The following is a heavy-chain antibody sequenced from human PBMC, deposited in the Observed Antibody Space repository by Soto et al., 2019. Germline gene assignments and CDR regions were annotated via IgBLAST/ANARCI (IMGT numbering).Heavy chain of an antibody. CDR3: ATYDAVAGTAIFDY. J-gene: IGHJ4*02. V-gene: IGHV1-69*01. Sequence: VSCKASGGTFSSYAISWVRQAPGQGLEWMGGIIPIFGTANYAQKFQGRVTITADESTSTAYMELSSLRSEDTAVYYCATYDAVAGTAIFDYWGQGTLVTVSS. CDR2: IIPIFGTA. CDR1: GGTFSSYA. D-gene: IGHD6-19*01.